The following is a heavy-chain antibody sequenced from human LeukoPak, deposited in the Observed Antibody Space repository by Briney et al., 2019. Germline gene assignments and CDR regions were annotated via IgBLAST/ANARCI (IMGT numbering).Heavy chain of an antibody. Sequence: GGSLRLSCAASGFTFEIYWMSWVRQAPGKGLEWVSYISSNSITIYYADSVKGRFTISRDSAKNSLYLQMNSLRDEDTAVYYCARGYSALDYWGQGTLVTVSS. CDR3: ARGYSALDY. CDR2: ISSNSITI. J-gene: IGHJ4*02. D-gene: IGHD6-13*01. CDR1: GFTFEIYW. V-gene: IGHV3-48*02.